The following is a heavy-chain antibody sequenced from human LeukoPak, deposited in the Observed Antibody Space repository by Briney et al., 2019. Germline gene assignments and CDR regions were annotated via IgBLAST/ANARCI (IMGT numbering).Heavy chain of an antibody. D-gene: IGHD3-9*01. CDR2: ISSSDSHI. V-gene: IGHV3-21*01. CDR3: ARSIGSDWSPFDY. Sequence: GGSLRLSCAASRFTFTTYSMNWVRQAPGKGLEWVSSISSSDSHIYYADSVKGRFSVSRDNGKNSLYLQMNSLRVEDTAVYYCARSIGSDWSPFDYWGQGTLVSVSS. CDR1: RFTFTTYS. J-gene: IGHJ4*02.